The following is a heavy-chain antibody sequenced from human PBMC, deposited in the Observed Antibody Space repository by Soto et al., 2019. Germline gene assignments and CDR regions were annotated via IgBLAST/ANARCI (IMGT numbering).Heavy chain of an antibody. V-gene: IGHV1-18*04. CDR3: AREANCGSDCYSPAEYSQH. CDR2: ISAYNGKT. Sequence: QVQLVQPGAEVKKPGASVKVSCKASGYTFSNYGISWVRQAPGQVLEWMGWISAYNGKTYDAERLQGRVTMTTDTSTSTAYMELRSLRSDDTAVYYCAREANCGSDCYSPAEYSQHWGQGPLVTVSS. J-gene: IGHJ1*01. CDR1: GYTFSNYG. D-gene: IGHD2-21*02.